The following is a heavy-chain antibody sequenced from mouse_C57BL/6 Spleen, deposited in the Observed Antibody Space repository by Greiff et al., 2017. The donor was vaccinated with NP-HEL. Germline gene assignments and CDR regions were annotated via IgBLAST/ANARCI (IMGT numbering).Heavy chain of an antibody. J-gene: IGHJ4*01. Sequence: QVTLKESGPGILQSSQTLSLTCSFSGFSLSTSGMGVSWLRQPSGKGLEWLAHIYWGAAKRYNPSLKSRLTISKDTSRNQVYLKITSVDTADTATYYCARRPITTVVREAMDYWGQGTSVTVSS. V-gene: IGHV8-12*01. D-gene: IGHD1-1*01. CDR2: IYWGAAK. CDR1: GFSLSTSGMG. CDR3: ARRPITTVVREAMDY.